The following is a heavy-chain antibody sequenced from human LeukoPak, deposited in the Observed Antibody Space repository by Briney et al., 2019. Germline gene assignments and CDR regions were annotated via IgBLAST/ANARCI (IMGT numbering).Heavy chain of an antibody. J-gene: IGHJ3*02. CDR3: ARIRSSWYPAFDPIDAFDI. CDR1: GGSISSSS. CDR2: ISSSSSTI. D-gene: IGHD6-13*01. V-gene: IGHV3-48*01. Sequence: GTLSLTCTVSGGSISSSSHYWGWIRQPPGKGLEWVSYISSSSSTIYYADSVKGRFTISRDNAKNSLHLQMNSLRAEDTAVYYCARIRSSWYPAFDPIDAFDIWGQGTMVTVSS.